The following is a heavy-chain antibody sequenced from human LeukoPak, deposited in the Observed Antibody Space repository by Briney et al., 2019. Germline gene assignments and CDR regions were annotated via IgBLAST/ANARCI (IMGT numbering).Heavy chain of an antibody. Sequence: PGGSLRLSCAASEFTFSSYWMSWVRQAPGKGLEWVANIKQDGSEKYYVDSVKGRFTISRDNAKNSLYLQMNSLRAEDTAVYYCARYSSSWFRSDYWGQGTLVTVSS. D-gene: IGHD6-13*01. J-gene: IGHJ4*02. V-gene: IGHV3-7*01. CDR3: ARYSSSWFRSDY. CDR1: EFTFSSYW. CDR2: IKQDGSEK.